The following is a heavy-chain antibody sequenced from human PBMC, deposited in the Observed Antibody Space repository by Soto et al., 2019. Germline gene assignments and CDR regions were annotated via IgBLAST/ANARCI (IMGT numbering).Heavy chain of an antibody. CDR3: ARSGLRFLEWLLSSMDV. D-gene: IGHD3-3*01. J-gene: IGHJ6*02. CDR1: GYTFTSYD. Sequence: GASVKVSCKASGYTFTSYDINWVRQATGQGLEWMGWMNPNSGNTGYAQKFQGRVTMTRNTSISTAYMELSSLRSEDTAVYYCARSGLRFLEWLLSSMDVWGQGXTVTVYS. CDR2: MNPNSGNT. V-gene: IGHV1-8*01.